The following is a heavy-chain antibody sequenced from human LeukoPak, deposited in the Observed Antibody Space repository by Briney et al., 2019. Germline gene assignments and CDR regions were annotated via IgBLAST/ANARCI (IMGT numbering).Heavy chain of an antibody. CDR3: ARGDSNYDFWSGLDY. CDR1: GFTVSSNY. CDR2: IYSGGST. Sequence: GGSLRLSCAASGFTVSSNYMSWVRQAPGKGLEWVSAIYSGGSTYYADSVKGRFTISRDNSKNTLYLQMNSLRAEDTAVYYCARGDSNYDFWSGLDYWGQGTLVTVSS. V-gene: IGHV3-53*01. J-gene: IGHJ4*02. D-gene: IGHD3-3*01.